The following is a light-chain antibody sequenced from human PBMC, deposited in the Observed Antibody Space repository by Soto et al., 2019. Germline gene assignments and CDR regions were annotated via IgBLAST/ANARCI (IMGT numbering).Light chain of an antibody. J-gene: IGKJ4*01. CDR1: QSVSSS. CDR2: DAS. Sequence: EIVMTQSPATLSVSPGDRATLSCRASQSVSSSLAWYQQIPGQAPRLLIYDASTRATGIPARFGGSGSGTEFTLTISSLQSEVFAVYYCQQYNNWPPLTFGGGTKVELK. CDR3: QQYNNWPPLT. V-gene: IGKV3-15*01.